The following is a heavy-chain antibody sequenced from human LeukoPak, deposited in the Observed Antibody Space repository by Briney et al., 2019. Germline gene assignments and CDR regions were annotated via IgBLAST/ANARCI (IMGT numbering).Heavy chain of an antibody. J-gene: IGHJ4*02. CDR2: IYTSGST. Sequence: SETLSLTCAVYGGSFSGYYWSWIRQPAGKGLEWIGRIYTSGSTNYNPSLKSRVTMSVDTSKNQFSLKLSSVTAADTAVYYCAGRSFGPHDYWGQGTLVTVSS. V-gene: IGHV4-59*10. CDR3: AGRSFGPHDY. CDR1: GGSFSGYY. D-gene: IGHD3-10*01.